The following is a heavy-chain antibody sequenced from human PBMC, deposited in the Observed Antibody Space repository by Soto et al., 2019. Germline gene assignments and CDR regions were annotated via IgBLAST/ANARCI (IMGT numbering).Heavy chain of an antibody. CDR1: GFTFSSYA. J-gene: IGHJ6*02. Sequence: GGSLRLSCATSGFTFSSYAISWVRQAPGKGLEWVSAISGSGGSTYYADSVKGRFTISRDNSKNTLYLQMNSLRAEDTAVYYCAKDQAIFGVVITYYGMDVWGQGTTVTVSS. D-gene: IGHD3-3*01. CDR2: ISGSGGST. CDR3: AKDQAIFGVVITYYGMDV. V-gene: IGHV3-23*01.